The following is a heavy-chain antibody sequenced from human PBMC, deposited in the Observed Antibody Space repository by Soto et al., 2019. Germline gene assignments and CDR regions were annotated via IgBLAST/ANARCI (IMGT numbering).Heavy chain of an antibody. J-gene: IGHJ4*02. CDR1: GFTFRNYV. CDR2: ISGTGGST. Sequence: EVQLLESGGGLVQPGGSLSLSGEAPGFTFRNYVLGWFPRAQGKGLEWVSAISGTGGSTYYADSVKGRFTISRDNSKNTLYVQMNSLRVEDTAVYYCAKEGNRVRGPDYWGQGTLVTVSS. V-gene: IGHV3-23*01. D-gene: IGHD3-10*01. CDR3: AKEGNRVRGPDY.